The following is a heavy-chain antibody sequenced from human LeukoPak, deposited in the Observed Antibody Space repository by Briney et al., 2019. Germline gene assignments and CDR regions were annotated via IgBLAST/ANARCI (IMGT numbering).Heavy chain of an antibody. Sequence: GGSLRLSCAASGFTFTTYAMSWVRQAPGKGLEWVSVISDNGGTIYYADSVKGRFTISRDNAKNSLYLQMNSLRDEDTAVYYCARDVGQLVRWGGYYWGQGTLVTVSS. V-gene: IGHV3-48*02. J-gene: IGHJ4*02. CDR2: ISDNGGTI. CDR1: GFTFTTYA. CDR3: ARDVGQLVRWGGYY. D-gene: IGHD6-13*01.